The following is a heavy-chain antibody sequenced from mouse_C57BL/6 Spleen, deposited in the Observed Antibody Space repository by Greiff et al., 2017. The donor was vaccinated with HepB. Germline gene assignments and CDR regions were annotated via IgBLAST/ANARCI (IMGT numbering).Heavy chain of an antibody. CDR1: GYTFTSYW. V-gene: IGHV1-50*01. J-gene: IGHJ4*01. Sequence: QVQLQKPGAELVKPGASVKLSCKASGYTFTSYWMQWVKQRPGQGLEWIGEIDPSDSYTNYNQKFKGKATLTVDTSSSTAYMQLSSLTSEDSAVYYCARPYYSNYAMDYWGQGTSVTVSS. CDR3: ARPYYSNYAMDY. CDR2: IDPSDSYT. D-gene: IGHD2-5*01.